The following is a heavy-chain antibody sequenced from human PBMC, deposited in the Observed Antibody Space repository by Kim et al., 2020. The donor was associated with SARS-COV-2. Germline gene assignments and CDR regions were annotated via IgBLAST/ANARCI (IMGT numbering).Heavy chain of an antibody. J-gene: IGHJ4*02. D-gene: IGHD3-10*01. CDR2: ISYDGSNK. V-gene: IGHV3-30*04. CDR1: GFTFSSYA. Sequence: GGSLRLSCAASGFTFSSYAMHWVRQAPGKGLEWVAVISYDGSNKYYADSVKGRFTISRDNSKNTLYLQMNSLRAEDTAVYYCARDKGITMVRGVIITTPDYGAQGTLGTVSS. CDR3: ARDKGITMVRGVIITTPDY.